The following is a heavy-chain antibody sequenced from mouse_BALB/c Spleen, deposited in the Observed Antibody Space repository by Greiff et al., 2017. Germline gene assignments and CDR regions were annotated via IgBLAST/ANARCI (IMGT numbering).Heavy chain of an antibody. V-gene: IGHV14-3*02. D-gene: IGHD1-1*01. J-gene: IGHJ3*01. CDR1: GFNIKDTY. Sequence: EVQLQQSGAELVKPGASVKLSCTASGFNIKDTYMHWVKQRPEQGLEWIGRIDPANGNTKYDPKFQGKATITADTSSNTAYLQLSSLTSEDTAVYYCAPLITTGEGYWGQGTLVTVSA. CDR3: APLITTGEGY. CDR2: IDPANGNT.